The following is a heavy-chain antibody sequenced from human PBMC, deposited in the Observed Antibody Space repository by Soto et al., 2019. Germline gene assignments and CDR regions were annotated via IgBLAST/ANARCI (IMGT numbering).Heavy chain of an antibody. D-gene: IGHD1-26*01. CDR3: ITRYRGAY. V-gene: IGHV3-15*07. CDR2: IKSRTDGGTT. J-gene: IGHJ4*02. CDR1: SVSHAW. Sequence: SVSHAWMNWVRQAPGKGLEWVCRIKSRTDGGTTDFAAPVKGRFTISRDDSQNTLYLQMNSLKTADTAIYYCITRYRGAYWGQGTLVTVSS.